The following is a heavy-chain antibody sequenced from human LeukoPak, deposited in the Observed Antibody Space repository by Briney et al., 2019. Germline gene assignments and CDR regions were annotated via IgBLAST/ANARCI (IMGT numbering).Heavy chain of an antibody. CDR2: LGGRGVLT. CDR1: GFTFSNYA. D-gene: IGHD3-22*01. Sequence: GGSLRLSCAASGFTFSNYALSWVRQAPGKGLEWVSTLGGRGVLTYYADSVRGRFTVSRDNSKNTLYLQMNSLRAEDTAVYYCARRDVSGYYALDHWGQGFLVTVSS. J-gene: IGHJ4*02. CDR3: ARRDVSGYYALDH. V-gene: IGHV3-23*01.